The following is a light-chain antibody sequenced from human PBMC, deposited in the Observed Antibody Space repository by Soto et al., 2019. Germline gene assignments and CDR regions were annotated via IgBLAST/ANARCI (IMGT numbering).Light chain of an antibody. CDR1: QSISSY. CDR2: AAA. CDR3: PQSYSTPRT. J-gene: IGKJ2*01. Sequence: DIQMTQSPSSLSASVGDRVTITCRASQSISSYLNWYQQKPGKAPKLLIYAAASLQSGVPSTFSGSGSETDFTLTISSLQPEDFATYYCPQSYSTPRTFGQGTKLEFK. V-gene: IGKV1-39*01.